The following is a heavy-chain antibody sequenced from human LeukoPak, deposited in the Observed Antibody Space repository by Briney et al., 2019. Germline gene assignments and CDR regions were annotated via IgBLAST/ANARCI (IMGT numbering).Heavy chain of an antibody. CDR3: ARLGLVGPYSSSGYYFDY. CDR1: GGSISSSNYY. V-gene: IGHV4-39*02. Sequence: SETLSLTCTVSGGSISSSNYYWGWIRQPPGKGLKWIGSIYYTGSTYYNPSLKSRVTISVDTSKNHFSLKLSSVTAADTAVYYCARLGLVGPYSSSGYYFDYWGQGTLVTVSS. D-gene: IGHD6-6*01. J-gene: IGHJ4*02. CDR2: IYYTGST.